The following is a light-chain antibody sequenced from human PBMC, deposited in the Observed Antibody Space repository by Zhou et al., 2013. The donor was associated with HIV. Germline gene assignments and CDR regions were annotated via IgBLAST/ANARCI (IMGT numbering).Light chain of an antibody. V-gene: IGKV1-5*03. Sequence: DIQMTQSPSSLSASVGDRVTITCQASQDISNYLSWYQQKPGKVPKLLIYKASTLDSGVPSRFSGSGSGTEFALTISSLQPDDFATYYCQQYNSYSATFGQGTKLEIK. J-gene: IGKJ2*01. CDR1: QDISNY. CDR2: KAS. CDR3: QQYNSYSAT.